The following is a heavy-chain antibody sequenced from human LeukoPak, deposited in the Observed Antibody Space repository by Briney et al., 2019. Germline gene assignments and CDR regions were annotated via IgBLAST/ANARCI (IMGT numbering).Heavy chain of an antibody. CDR2: INWNGGST. V-gene: IGHV3-20*04. CDR1: GFTFDDYG. D-gene: IGHD6-6*01. Sequence: PGGSPRLSCAASGFTFDDYGMSWVRQAPGKGLEWVSGINWNGGSTGYADSVKGRFTISRDNAKNSLYLQMNSLRAEDTALYYCARDGSAARPFYYYYYMDVWGKGTTVTVSS. J-gene: IGHJ6*03. CDR3: ARDGSAARPFYYYYYMDV.